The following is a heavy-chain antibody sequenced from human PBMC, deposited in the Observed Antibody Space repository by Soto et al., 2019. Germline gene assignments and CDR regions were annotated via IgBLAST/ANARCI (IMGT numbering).Heavy chain of an antibody. CDR3: ARDLGMATTESYYYYYGMDV. CDR1: GGSISAYS. V-gene: IGHV4-59*01. J-gene: IGHJ6*02. Sequence: PSETLSLTCTVSGGSISAYSWSWVRQPPGKGLEWIGYIYYSGSTNYNPSLKSRVTISVDTSKNQFSLKLSSVTAADTAVYYCARDLGMATTESYYYYYGMDVWGQGTTVTVSS. CDR2: IYYSGST. D-gene: IGHD3-16*01.